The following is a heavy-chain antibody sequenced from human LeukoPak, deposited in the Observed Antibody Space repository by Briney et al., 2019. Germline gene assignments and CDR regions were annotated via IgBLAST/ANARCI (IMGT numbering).Heavy chain of an antibody. J-gene: IGHJ5*02. Sequence: AGGSLRLSCAASGFSLSSQWMSWVRQAPGKRPEWVANIKEDGSQKSYVDSVKGRFTISRDNAKNSLYLQMNSLRAEDTAVYYCARDIGTSYNWFDPWGQGTLVTVSS. V-gene: IGHV3-7*03. CDR3: ARDIGTSYNWFDP. CDR1: GFSLSSQW. CDR2: IKEDGSQK. D-gene: IGHD2-2*01.